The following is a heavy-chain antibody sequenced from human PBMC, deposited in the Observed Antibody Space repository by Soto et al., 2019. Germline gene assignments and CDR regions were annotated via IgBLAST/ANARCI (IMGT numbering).Heavy chain of an antibody. CDR2: VWYDGTNK. CDR3: ARGGHSSSWYRLEASFFDY. V-gene: IGHV3-33*01. Sequence: QVQLVESGGGVVQPGRSLRLSCEASGFTFKRYGMHWVRQAPGKGLEWVAVVWYDGTNKKYADAVKGRFNIYRDNSKNTLYLQMDSLRAEDTGIYYCARGGHSSSWYRLEASFFDYWGQGSLVTVSS. CDR1: GFTFKRYG. J-gene: IGHJ4*02. D-gene: IGHD6-13*01.